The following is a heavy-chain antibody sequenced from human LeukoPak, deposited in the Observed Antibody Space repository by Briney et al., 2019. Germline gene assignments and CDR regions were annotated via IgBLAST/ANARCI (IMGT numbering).Heavy chain of an antibody. CDR3: GTNYTAVSAFDS. J-gene: IGHJ4*02. CDR1: GGSINSYY. D-gene: IGHD6-19*01. CDR2: IQTSGST. V-gene: IGHV4-4*07. Sequence: PSETLSLTCTVSGGSINSYYWNWIRQPAGKGLEWIGHIQTSGSTKYNPSLKSRVTMSIDTSKNQFSLNLYSVTAADTAVYYCGTNYTAVSAFDSWGQGTLVTVSS.